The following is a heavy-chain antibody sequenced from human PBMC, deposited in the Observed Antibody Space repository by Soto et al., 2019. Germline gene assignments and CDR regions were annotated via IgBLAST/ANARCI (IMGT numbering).Heavy chain of an antibody. CDR2: IDPGSGAT. CDR3: ARGDSGTGGWPFPYVDY. D-gene: IGHD2-15*01. Sequence: HEHLVQSGAEVKRPGASLKVSCKASTYTFTDYYMHWVRQAPGQGLAWMGWIDPGSGATNYAPNFQGSVTLTSDTSINTASIDLTSLTSCATAVYYCARGDSGTGGWPFPYVDYWGQGTLVIVSS. V-gene: IGHV1-2*02. CDR1: TYTFTDYY. J-gene: IGHJ4*02.